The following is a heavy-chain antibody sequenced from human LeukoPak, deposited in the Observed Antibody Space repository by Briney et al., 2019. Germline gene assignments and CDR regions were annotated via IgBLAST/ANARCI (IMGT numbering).Heavy chain of an antibody. CDR3: ARGIAAATYYGMDV. CDR1: GFTFSSYV. D-gene: IGHD6-13*01. V-gene: IGHV3-48*04. CDR2: ISSSGSTI. J-gene: IGHJ6*02. Sequence: GGSLRLSCAASGFTFSSYVMNWVRQAPGKGLEWVSYISSSGSTIYYADSVKGRFTISRDNAKNSLYLQMNSPRAEDTAVYYCARGIAAATYYGMDVWGQGTTVTVSS.